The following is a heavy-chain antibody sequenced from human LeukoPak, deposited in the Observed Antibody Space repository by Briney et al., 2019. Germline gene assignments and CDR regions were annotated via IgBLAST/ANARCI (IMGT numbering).Heavy chain of an antibody. D-gene: IGHD5-18*01. CDR3: AREGYSYGYGLDYYYMDV. V-gene: IGHV4-4*07. Sequence: ASETLSLTCAVSAGSISSYYWSWIRQPAGKGLEWIGRIYTGGSTNYNPSLKSRVTMSVDTSKNQFSLKLNSVTAADTAVYFCAREGYSYGYGLDYYYMDVWGKGTTVTVSS. CDR1: AGSISSYY. J-gene: IGHJ6*03. CDR2: IYTGGST.